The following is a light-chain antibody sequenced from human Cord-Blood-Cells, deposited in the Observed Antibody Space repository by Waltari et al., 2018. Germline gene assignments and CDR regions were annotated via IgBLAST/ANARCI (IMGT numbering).Light chain of an antibody. V-gene: IGKV4-1*01. Sequence: DLVMTQSPDSLADSLGETAPINCKSSQSVLYSSNNKTYLAWYQQKPGQPPKLLIYWASTRESGVPDRFSGSGSGTDFTLTISSLQAEDVAVYYCQQYYSTPYTFGQGTKLEIK. CDR1: QSVLYSSNNKTY. CDR2: WAS. CDR3: QQYYSTPYT. J-gene: IGKJ2*01.